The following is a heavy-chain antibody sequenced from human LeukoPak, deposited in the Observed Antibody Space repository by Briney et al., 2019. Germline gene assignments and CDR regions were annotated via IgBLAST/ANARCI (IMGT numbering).Heavy chain of an antibody. CDR2: ITGSGDIA. Sequence: GGSLRLSCAASGFPFSTYGISWVRQPPGKGLEWVSAITGSGDIANYADTVRGRFTISRDKSKNTVYLQMKSLTVEDTALYYCTIRITATAAFDSWRQGALVILPS. J-gene: IGHJ4*02. CDR1: GFPFSTYG. CDR3: TIRITATAAFDS. D-gene: IGHD4-17*01. V-gene: IGHV3-23*01.